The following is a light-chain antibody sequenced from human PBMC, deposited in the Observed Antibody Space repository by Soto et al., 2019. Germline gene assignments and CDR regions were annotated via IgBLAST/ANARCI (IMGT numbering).Light chain of an antibody. V-gene: IGKV3-20*01. CDR2: GAS. Sequence: PGGRVTLSCRASQSVSSSYLTWYQQKPGQAPRLLSYGASSTATGTPARFSGSGSATDFPLTISRLEPEDSAVYYRHQYGSSGTFGQGTKVDIK. CDR1: QSVSSSY. CDR3: HQYGSSGT. J-gene: IGKJ1*01.